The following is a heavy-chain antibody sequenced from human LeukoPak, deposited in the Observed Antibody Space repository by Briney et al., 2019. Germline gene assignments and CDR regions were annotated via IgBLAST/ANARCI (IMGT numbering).Heavy chain of an antibody. J-gene: IGHJ4*02. D-gene: IGHD3-22*01. V-gene: IGHV1-18*01. Sequence: ASVKLSCKASGYTFTSCYMDWGRHPPGPGLERKGWIRAYNGNKNYAPKLQGSVTMTTDTSTSTAYMKLRSLRSDDTAVYYCARVYDSSGYYEDYWGQGTLVTVSS. CDR2: IRAYNGNK. CDR3: ARVYDSSGYYEDY. CDR1: GYTFTSCY.